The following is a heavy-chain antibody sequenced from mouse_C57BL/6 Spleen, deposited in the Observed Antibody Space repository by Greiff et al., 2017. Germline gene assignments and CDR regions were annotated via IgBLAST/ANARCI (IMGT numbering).Heavy chain of an antibody. D-gene: IGHD2-3*01. V-gene: IGHV1-82*01. CDR1: GYTFNSAW. CDR3: ATGDGLDGMDY. Sequence: VQLVQSGAELVRPGASVKMSCKASGYTFNSAWMHWVKQRPGQGLEWIGWIYPGDGDTDYNGKFKGKATLTADKSSSTAYMQLSSLTSEDSAVYYCATGDGLDGMDYWGQGTVVNVSA. J-gene: IGHJ4*01. CDR2: IYPGDGDT.